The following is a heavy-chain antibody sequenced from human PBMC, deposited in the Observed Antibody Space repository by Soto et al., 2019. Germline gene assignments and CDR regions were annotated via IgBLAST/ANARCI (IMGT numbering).Heavy chain of an antibody. J-gene: IGHJ6*02. V-gene: IGHV3-7*05. CDR2: IKQDGSEH. Sequence: EVQLVESGGGLVQPGGSLRLSCAASGFTFSGYRMSWVRQAPGKGLEWVANIKQDGSEHIYVDSVKGRFTISRDNAMNSLYLQMNSLRAEDTAVYYCARETVWGQGTTVTVSS. CDR1: GFTFSGYR. CDR3: ARETV.